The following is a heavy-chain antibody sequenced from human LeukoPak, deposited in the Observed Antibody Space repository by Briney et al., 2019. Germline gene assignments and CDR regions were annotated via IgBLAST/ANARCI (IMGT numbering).Heavy chain of an antibody. Sequence: PSETLSLTCAVSGYSISSGYYGGWIRQPPGQGLGWIGGIYHSGSTYYNPSLKSRVTISVDTSKNQFSLKLSSVTAADTAVYYCARGVVVVPAAYPWFDPWGQGTLVTVSS. D-gene: IGHD2-2*01. CDR2: IYHSGST. CDR3: ARGVVVVPAAYPWFDP. V-gene: IGHV4-38-2*01. CDR1: GYSISSGYY. J-gene: IGHJ5*02.